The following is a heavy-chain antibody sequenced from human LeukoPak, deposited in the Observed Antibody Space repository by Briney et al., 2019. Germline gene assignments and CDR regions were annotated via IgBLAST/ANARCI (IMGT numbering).Heavy chain of an antibody. CDR3: AKDTRTMIVVASDY. D-gene: IGHD3-22*01. J-gene: IGHJ4*02. CDR2: ISGSGGST. Sequence: GGSLRLSCAASGFTFSGYAMSWVRQAPGKGLEWVSAISGSGGSTYYADSVKGRFTISRDNSKNTLYLQMNSLRAEDTAVYYCAKDTRTMIVVASDYWGQGTLVTVSS. V-gene: IGHV3-23*01. CDR1: GFTFSGYA.